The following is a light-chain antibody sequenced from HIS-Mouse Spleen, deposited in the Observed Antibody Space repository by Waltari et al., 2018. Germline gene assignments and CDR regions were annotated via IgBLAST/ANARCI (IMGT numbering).Light chain of an antibody. V-gene: IGLV3-10*01. CDR3: YSTDSSGNHRV. CDR2: EDS. Sequence: SYELTQPPSVSVSPGQTARITCSGDALPTKYAYWYQQKSGQAPVLSIYEDSKRPPGIPERFSGSSSGTMATLTISGAQVEDEADYYCYSTDSSGNHRVFGGGTKLTVL. J-gene: IGLJ2*01. CDR1: ALPTKY.